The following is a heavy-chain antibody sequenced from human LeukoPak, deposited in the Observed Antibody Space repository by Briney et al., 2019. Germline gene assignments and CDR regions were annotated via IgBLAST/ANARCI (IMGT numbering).Heavy chain of an antibody. D-gene: IGHD3-9*01. CDR2: ISYDGSNK. CDR3: ATDILTGYWGASDI. CDR1: GFTFSSYA. Sequence: PGRSLSLSCAASGFTFSSYAMHWVRQAPGKGLEWVSLISYDGSNKYYADSVKGRLTISRDNSKNTLYLQMNSLRAEDTAVYYCATDILTGYWGASDIWGQGTMVTVSS. V-gene: IGHV3-30-3*01. J-gene: IGHJ3*02.